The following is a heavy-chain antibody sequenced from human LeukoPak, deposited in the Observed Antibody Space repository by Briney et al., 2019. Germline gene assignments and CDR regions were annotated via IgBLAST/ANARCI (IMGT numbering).Heavy chain of an antibody. D-gene: IGHD4-17*01. CDR3: ARRHDYGDFPNWFDP. V-gene: IGHV4-59*08. CDR2: IYYSGST. J-gene: IGHJ5*02. Sequence: NPSETLSLTCTVSGGSISSYYWSWIRQPPGKGLEWIGYIYYSGSTNYNPSLKSRVTISVDTSKNQFSLKLSSVTAADTAVYYCARRHDYGDFPNWFDPWGQGTLVTVSS. CDR1: GGSISSYY.